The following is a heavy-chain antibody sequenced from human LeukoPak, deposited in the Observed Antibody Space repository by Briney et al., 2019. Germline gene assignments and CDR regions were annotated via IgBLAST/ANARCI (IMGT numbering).Heavy chain of an antibody. CDR3: AGGGNWNIDY. D-gene: IGHD1/OR15-1a*01. J-gene: IGHJ4*02. Sequence: PSDTLSLTCTVSGGSISSYYWSWIRQPPGKGLEWIGYIYYSGSTHYNPSLKSRVTISVDTSKNQFSLKLSSVTAADTAVYYCAGGGNWNIDYWGQGTLVTVSS. CDR2: IYYSGST. V-gene: IGHV4-59*07. CDR1: GGSISSYY.